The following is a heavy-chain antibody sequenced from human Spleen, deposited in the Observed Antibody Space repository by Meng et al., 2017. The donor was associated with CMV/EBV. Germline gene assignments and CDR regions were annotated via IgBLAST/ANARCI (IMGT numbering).Heavy chain of an antibody. CDR3: ARGPNWFDP. V-gene: IGHV3-20*01. J-gene: IGHJ5*02. Sequence: VGVVGAGGGVVRPGGALRLCCAASGFTFEDYGMSWVRQAPGKGLEWVSGINWNGGSTGYADSVKGRFTISRDNAKNSLYLQMNSLRAEDTALYHCARGPNWFDPWGQGTLVTCYS. CDR1: GFTFEDYG. CDR2: INWNGGST.